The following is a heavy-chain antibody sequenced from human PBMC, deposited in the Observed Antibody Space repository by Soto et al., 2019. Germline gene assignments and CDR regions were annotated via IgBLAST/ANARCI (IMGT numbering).Heavy chain of an antibody. V-gene: IGHV1-46*03. CDR2: INPSGGST. D-gene: IGHD1-1*01. J-gene: IGHJ6*03. CDR1: GYTFTSYY. CDR3: ASEDPGSHSRFYYYYMDV. Sequence: ASVKVSCKASGYTFTSYYMHWVRQAPGQGLEWMGIINPSGGSTSYAQKFQGRVTMTRDTSTSTVYMELSSLRSEDTAVYYCASEDPGSHSRFYYYYMDVCGKGTTVTVSS.